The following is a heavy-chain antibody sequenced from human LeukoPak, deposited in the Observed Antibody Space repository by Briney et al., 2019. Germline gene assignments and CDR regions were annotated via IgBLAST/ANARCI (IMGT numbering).Heavy chain of an antibody. J-gene: IGHJ2*01. CDR2: IYYSGST. D-gene: IGHD1-1*01. CDR3: ARTRLTAGTTFDL. V-gene: IGHV4-28*01. Sequence: SETLSLTCAVSGYSISRSNWWGWIRQPPGEALEWIGYIYYSGSTYYNPSLKSRVTMSVDTSKNQFSLKLNSVTAVDTALYYCARTRLTAGTTFDLWGRGTLVTVSS. CDR1: GYSISRSNW.